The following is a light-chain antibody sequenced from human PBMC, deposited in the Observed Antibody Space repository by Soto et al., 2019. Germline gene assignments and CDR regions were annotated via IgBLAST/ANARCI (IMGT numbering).Light chain of an antibody. CDR1: QSISSW. CDR3: QHYNSYSEA. Sequence: DIQMTQSPSTLSASVVDSVTITCRASQSISSWLAWYQQKPGKAPKLLTYKASTLKSGVPSRFSGSGSGTEFTLTISSLQPDDFATYYCQHYNSYSEAFGQGTKVDI. V-gene: IGKV1-5*03. J-gene: IGKJ1*01. CDR2: KAS.